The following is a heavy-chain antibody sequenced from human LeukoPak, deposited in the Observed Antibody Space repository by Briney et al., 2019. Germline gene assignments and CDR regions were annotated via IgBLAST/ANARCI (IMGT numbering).Heavy chain of an antibody. CDR2: ISYDGSNK. V-gene: IGHV3-30*18. J-gene: IGHJ5*02. CDR3: AKDKEYQHNWFDP. D-gene: IGHD2-2*01. Sequence: GRSLRLSCAASGYTFSSYGMHWVRQAPGEGLEWVAVISYDGSNKYYADSVKGRFTISRDNSKNTLYLQMNSLRAEDTAVYYCAKDKEYQHNWFDPWGQGTLVTVSS. CDR1: GYTFSSYG.